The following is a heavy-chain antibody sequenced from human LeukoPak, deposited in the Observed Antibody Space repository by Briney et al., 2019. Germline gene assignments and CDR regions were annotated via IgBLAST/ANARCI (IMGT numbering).Heavy chain of an antibody. J-gene: IGHJ3*02. Sequence: ASVKFSCKACVYTFTGHYMHWVRHAPGPGLEWMGWSNSIIGGTNYAQKFQGRVTMTRDTSISTAYMELSRLRSDDTAVYYCARVWAVDTAMDAFDIWGQGTVVTVSS. CDR2: SNSIIGGT. CDR1: VYTFTGHY. CDR3: ARVWAVDTAMDAFDI. D-gene: IGHD5-18*01. V-gene: IGHV1-2*02.